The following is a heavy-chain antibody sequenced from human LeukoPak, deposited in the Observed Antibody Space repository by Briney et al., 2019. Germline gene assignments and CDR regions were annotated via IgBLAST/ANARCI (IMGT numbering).Heavy chain of an antibody. Sequence: GGSLRLSCAASGFTFSSYWMSWVRQAPGKGLEWVANIKQDGSEKYYVDSAKGRFTISRDNAKNSLYLQMNSLRAEDTAVYYCARDPIPYYDFWSGDAFDIWGQGTMVTVSS. J-gene: IGHJ3*02. CDR1: GFTFSSYW. D-gene: IGHD3-3*01. CDR3: ARDPIPYYDFWSGDAFDI. CDR2: IKQDGSEK. V-gene: IGHV3-7*01.